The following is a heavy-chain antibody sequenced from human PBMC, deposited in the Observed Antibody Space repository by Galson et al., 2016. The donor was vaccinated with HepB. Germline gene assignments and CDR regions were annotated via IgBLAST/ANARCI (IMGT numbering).Heavy chain of an antibody. CDR3: ARFNVWGRYSPDFAD. CDR2: ISGYKGNT. J-gene: IGHJ4*02. Sequence: SVKVSCKASGYNFTTYGTSWVRQAPGQGLEWMGSISGYKGNTNHAQKFKARVTLTADTSTTTAHIELRSLRSDDTAVYYCARFNVWGRYSPDFADWGQGTLVTVSS. V-gene: IGHV1-18*01. CDR1: GYNFTTYG. D-gene: IGHD3-16*01.